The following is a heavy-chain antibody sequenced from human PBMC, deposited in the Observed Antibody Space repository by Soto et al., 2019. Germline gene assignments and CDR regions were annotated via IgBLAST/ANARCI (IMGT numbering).Heavy chain of an antibody. J-gene: IGHJ3*02. CDR1: GGSISSGGYY. Sequence: QVQLQESGPGLVKPSQTLSLTCTVSGGSISSGGYYWSWIRQHPGKGLEWIGYIYYSGSTYYNPSLKSRVTISVDTSKNQFSLKLSSVTAADTAVYYGARDQKGYYGSGSRYGLDIWGQGTMVTVSS. CDR3: ARDQKGYYGSGSRYGLDI. D-gene: IGHD3-10*01. V-gene: IGHV4-31*03. CDR2: IYYSGST.